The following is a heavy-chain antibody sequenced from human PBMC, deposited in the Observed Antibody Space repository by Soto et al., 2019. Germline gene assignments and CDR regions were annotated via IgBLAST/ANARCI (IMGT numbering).Heavy chain of an antibody. V-gene: IGHV4-39*01. D-gene: IGHD6-19*01. CDR3: ARFSGSYYYAMDV. CDR1: VGSLSSSSYY. J-gene: IGHJ6*02. Sequence: PSETLSPTCTVSVGSLSSSSYYSGWIRQPPGKGLEWIGSIYYSGSTYYNPSLKSRVTISVDTSKNQFSLQLKSVTAADTALYYCARFSGSYYYAMDVWGQGSTVTVSS. CDR2: IYYSGST.